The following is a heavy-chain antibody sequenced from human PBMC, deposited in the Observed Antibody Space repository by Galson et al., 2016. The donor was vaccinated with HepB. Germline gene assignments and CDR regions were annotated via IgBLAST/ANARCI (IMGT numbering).Heavy chain of an antibody. CDR1: GFTFSSYS. D-gene: IGHD2-2*01. J-gene: IGHJ6*04. CDR2: ISSSSGYI. CDR3: ARDRRIEVVRPAYYYYYGMDV. Sequence: SLRLSCAASGFTFSSYSMNWVRQAPGKGLEWVSCISSSSGYIYYAYSLKGRFTISRDNAKNSLYLQMNSLRAEDTAVYYCARDRRIEVVRPAYYYYYGMDVWGKGTTVTVSS. V-gene: IGHV3-21*01.